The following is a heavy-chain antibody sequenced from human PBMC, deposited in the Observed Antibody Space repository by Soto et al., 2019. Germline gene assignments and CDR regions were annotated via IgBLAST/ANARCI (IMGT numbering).Heavy chain of an antibody. CDR3: ASAVRMVYALLDY. V-gene: IGHV3-23*01. J-gene: IGHJ4*02. Sequence: EVQLLESGGGLVQPGGSLRLSCAASGFTFSSYAMSWVRQAPGKGLEWVSAISGSGGSTYFGDSVKGRFTISGDNSKNTLYLQMNSLRAEDTAVYYCASAVRMVYALLDYWGQGTLVTVSS. CDR2: ISGSGGST. D-gene: IGHD2-8*01. CDR1: GFTFSSYA.